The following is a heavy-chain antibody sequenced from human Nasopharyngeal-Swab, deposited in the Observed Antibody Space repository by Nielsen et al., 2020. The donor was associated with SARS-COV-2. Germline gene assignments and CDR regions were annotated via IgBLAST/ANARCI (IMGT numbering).Heavy chain of an antibody. D-gene: IGHD2-15*01. V-gene: IGHV3-74*01. CDR2: INSDGIST. CDR3: ARDGCSGGSCYSYYMDV. Sequence: GGSLSLSCAASGFTFSSYWMHWVRQAPGKGLVWVSRINSDGISTSYADSVKGRFTISRDNAKNTLYLQMNSLRAEDTAVYYCARDGCSGGSCYSYYMDVWGKGTTVTVAS. CDR1: GFTFSSYW. J-gene: IGHJ6*03.